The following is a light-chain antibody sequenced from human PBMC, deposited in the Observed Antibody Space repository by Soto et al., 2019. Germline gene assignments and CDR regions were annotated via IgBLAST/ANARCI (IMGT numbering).Light chain of an antibody. CDR3: QQYSSVPV. CDR2: AAS. J-gene: IGKJ3*01. Sequence: DIQMTQSPTSLSASVEDRVTITCRASQGIRNYVAWYQQIPGKAPKLLIYAASTLQSGVPSRFSGSGSGTDFTLTINGLQPEDVATYSCQQYSSVPVFGPGTKVEIK. V-gene: IGKV1-27*01. CDR1: QGIRNY.